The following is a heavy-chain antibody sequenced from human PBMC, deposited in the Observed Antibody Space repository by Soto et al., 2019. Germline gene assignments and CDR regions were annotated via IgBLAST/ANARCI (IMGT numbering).Heavy chain of an antibody. CDR2: IYYDGRT. V-gene: IGHV4-39*01. Sequence: QLQLQESGPGLVNPSETLSLTCTVSGGSFSSSSHYWVWIRQPPGKGLEWDGSIYYDGRTYYNASCKSRVTISVDTSKNQFSLKVNSVTVADTAVYYCARRSHTNWPAYWGHGTQVTVSS. CDR3: ARRSHTNWPAY. D-gene: IGHD2-8*01. J-gene: IGHJ4*01. CDR1: GGSFSSSSHY.